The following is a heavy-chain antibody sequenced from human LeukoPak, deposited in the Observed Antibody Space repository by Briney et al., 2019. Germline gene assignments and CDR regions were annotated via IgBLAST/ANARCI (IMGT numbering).Heavy chain of an antibody. Sequence: GGSLRLSCAASGFTFSNAWMSWVRQAPGKGLEWVGRIKSKTDGGTTDYAAPVKGRFTISRDDSKNTLYLQMNSLKTEDTAVYYCTTDLPYYYDSSGYNFQHWGQGTLVTVSS. CDR3: TTDLPYYYDSSGYNFQH. J-gene: IGHJ1*01. V-gene: IGHV3-15*01. D-gene: IGHD3-22*01. CDR1: GFTFSNAW. CDR2: IKSKTDGGTT.